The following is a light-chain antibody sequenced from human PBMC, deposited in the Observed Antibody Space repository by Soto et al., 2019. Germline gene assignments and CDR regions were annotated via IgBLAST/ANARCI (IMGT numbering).Light chain of an antibody. Sequence: DIQMTQSPSTLSASVGDRVTITCRASQSISSWLAWYQQKPGKAPKLLIYKASSLESGVPSRFSGSGSGTEFTLTINSLQPDDFATYYCQQSSEATWTFGQGTKVDI. CDR3: QQSSEATWT. V-gene: IGKV1-5*03. CDR2: KAS. CDR1: QSISSW. J-gene: IGKJ1*01.